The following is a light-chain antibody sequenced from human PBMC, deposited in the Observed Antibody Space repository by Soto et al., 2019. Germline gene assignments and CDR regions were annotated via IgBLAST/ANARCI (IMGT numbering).Light chain of an antibody. J-gene: IGKJ4*01. CDR1: QGIRND. Sequence: AIQMTQSPSSLSASVGDRVTITCRASQGIRNDLGWYQQKPGKAPKLLIYSASTLHSGVPSRFSGSGSGTEFTLNISNLQPEDFATYYCLQDDAYPLTFGGGTKVEIK. CDR3: LQDDAYPLT. CDR2: SAS. V-gene: IGKV1-6*01.